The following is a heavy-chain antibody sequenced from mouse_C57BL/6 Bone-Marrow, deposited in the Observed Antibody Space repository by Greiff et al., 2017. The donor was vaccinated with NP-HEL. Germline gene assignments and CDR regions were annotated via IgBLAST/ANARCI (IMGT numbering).Heavy chain of an antibody. Sequence: EVKLVESGGGLVQPGGSLKLSCAASGFTFSDYYMYWVRQTPEKRLEWVAYISNGGGSPYYPDTVKGRFTISRDNAKNTLYLQMSRLKSEDTAMYYCARSLRLYYAMDYWGQGTSVTVSS. CDR2: ISNGGGSP. CDR3: ARSLRLYYAMDY. J-gene: IGHJ4*01. D-gene: IGHD1-2*01. CDR1: GFTFSDYY. V-gene: IGHV5-12*01.